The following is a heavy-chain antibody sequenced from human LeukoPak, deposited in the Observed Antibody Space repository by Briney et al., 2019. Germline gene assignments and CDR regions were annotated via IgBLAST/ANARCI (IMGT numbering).Heavy chain of an antibody. D-gene: IGHD6-13*01. CDR3: VKGDLAAAGLFDY. CDR2: ISSNGGST. J-gene: IGHJ4*02. Sequence: GGSLRLSCSASGFTFSSYAMHWVRQAPGKGLEYVSAISSNGGSTYYADSVKGRFTISRDNSKNTLYPQMSSLRAEDTAVYYCVKGDLAAAGLFDYWGQGTLVTVSS. V-gene: IGHV3-64D*06. CDR1: GFTFSSYA.